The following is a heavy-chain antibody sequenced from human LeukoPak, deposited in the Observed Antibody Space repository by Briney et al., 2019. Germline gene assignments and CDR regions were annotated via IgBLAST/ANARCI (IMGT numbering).Heavy chain of an antibody. CDR2: INPNSGGT. V-gene: IGHV1-2*02. D-gene: IGHD4-17*01. Sequence: ASVKVSCKAFGYTFTGYYMHWVRQAPGQGLEWMGWINPNSGGTNYAQKFQGRVTMTRDTSISTAYMELSRLRSDDTAVYYCARGISDYGDYIWYFDYWGQGTLVTVSS. J-gene: IGHJ4*02. CDR3: ARGISDYGDYIWYFDY. CDR1: GYTFTGYY.